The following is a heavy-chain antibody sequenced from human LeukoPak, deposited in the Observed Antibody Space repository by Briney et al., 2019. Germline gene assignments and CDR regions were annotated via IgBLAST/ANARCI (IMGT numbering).Heavy chain of an antibody. J-gene: IGHJ4*02. CDR1: GGTFSSYT. CDR2: IIPILGIA. D-gene: IGHD3-16*01. CDR3: AREEYGTGEY. Sequence: GSSVKVSCKASGGTFSSYTISWVRQAPGQGLEWMGRIIPILGIANYAQKFQGRVTMTRDTSTSTVYMELSSLRSEDTAVYYCAREEYGTGEYWGQGTLVTVSS. V-gene: IGHV1-69*02.